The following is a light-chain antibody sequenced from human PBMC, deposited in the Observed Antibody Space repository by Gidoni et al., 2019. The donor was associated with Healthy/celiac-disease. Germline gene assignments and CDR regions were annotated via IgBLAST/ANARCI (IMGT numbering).Light chain of an antibody. CDR3: QQPGGLT. V-gene: IGKV3-11*01. CDR2: DAS. J-gene: IGKJ4*01. Sequence: EIVLTQSPATLSLSPGERATLSCRASQSVSSYLAWYQQKPGQAPRLLIYDASNRATGIPARFSGSGSGTDFTLTISSLEPEDFAVYYCQQPGGLTFXGXTKVEIK. CDR1: QSVSSY.